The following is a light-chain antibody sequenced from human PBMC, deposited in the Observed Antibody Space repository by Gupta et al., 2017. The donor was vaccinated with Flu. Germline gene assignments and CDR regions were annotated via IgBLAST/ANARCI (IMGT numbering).Light chain of an antibody. J-gene: IGLJ3*02. CDR2: EVS. Sequence: SITISCTGTSSDVGGYNYVSWYQQHPGKAPKLIIYEVSKRPSGVSNRFSGSKSGNTASLTISGLQAEDEADYYCSAYTNIATRVFGGGTKLTVL. CDR3: SAYTNIATRV. V-gene: IGLV2-14*01. CDR1: SSDVGGYNY.